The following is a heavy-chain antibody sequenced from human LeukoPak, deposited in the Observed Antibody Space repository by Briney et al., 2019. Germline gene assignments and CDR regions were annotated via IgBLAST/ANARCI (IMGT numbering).Heavy chain of an antibody. D-gene: IGHD6-13*01. V-gene: IGHV3-7*01. CDR3: ASGRQLGY. CDR2: IKEDGSEK. J-gene: IGHJ4*02. Sequence: GGSLRLSCAASGFTFSNYWMSWVRQAPGKGLEWVANIKEDGSEKYYVDSVKGRFTISRDTARNSLYLQMNSLRAEDTAVYYCASGRQLGYWGQGTLVTVSS. CDR1: GFTFSNYW.